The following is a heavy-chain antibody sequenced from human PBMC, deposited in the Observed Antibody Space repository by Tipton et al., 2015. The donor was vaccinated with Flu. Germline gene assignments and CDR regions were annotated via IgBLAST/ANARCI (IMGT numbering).Heavy chain of an antibody. V-gene: IGHV4-4*07. J-gene: IGHJ4*02. CDR1: GGSLSSFY. D-gene: IGHD3-10*01. Sequence: LSLTCTVSGGSLSSFYWSWIRQPAGKGLEYIGRIYSSGSTNYNPSFKSRVSMSLDASKTQFSLNLNSVTAADAAMYYCARGSGSGTHVMFDYWGQGTLVTVSS. CDR3: ARGSGSGTHVMFDY. CDR2: IYSSGST.